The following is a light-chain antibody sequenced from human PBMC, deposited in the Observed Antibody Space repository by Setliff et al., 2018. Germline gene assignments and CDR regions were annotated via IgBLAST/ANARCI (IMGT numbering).Light chain of an antibody. CDR2: DVS. Sequence: DIQMTQSPSSLSASVGDRVTITRQASQEISKYLNWYQQKPGKAPKLLIYDVSNLETGVPSRFSGARSGTEFTLTISSLQPEDIATYYCQHYSDFPYSFGRGTKVDIK. J-gene: IGKJ2*01. CDR3: QHYSDFPYS. V-gene: IGKV1-33*01. CDR1: QEISKY.